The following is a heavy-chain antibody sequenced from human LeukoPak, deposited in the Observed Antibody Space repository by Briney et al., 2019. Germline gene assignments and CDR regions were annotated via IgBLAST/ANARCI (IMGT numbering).Heavy chain of an antibody. CDR3: GRKAGDCGGGSCYSIDY. CDR1: GGSFSSEA. Sequence: GSSVKVSCKAFGGSFSSEAISWVRQAPGQGLEWMGGIIPIFGTANYAQKFQGRVTITTDETTSTAYMKVSSLRSEDTAVYDCGRKAGDCGGGSCYSIDYWGQGTLVTVSS. J-gene: IGHJ4*02. D-gene: IGHD2-15*01. CDR2: IIPIFGTA. V-gene: IGHV1-69*05.